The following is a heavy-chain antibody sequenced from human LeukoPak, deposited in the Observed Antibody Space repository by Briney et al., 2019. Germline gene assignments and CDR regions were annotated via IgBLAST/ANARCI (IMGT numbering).Heavy chain of an antibody. CDR3: ARGDCSGGSCYYFDY. J-gene: IGHJ4*02. V-gene: IGHV1-69*01. CDR2: IIPIFGTA. CDR1: GGTFSSYA. D-gene: IGHD2-15*01. Sequence: ASVKVSCKASGGTFSSYAISWVRQAPGQGLEWVGGIIPIFGTANYAQKFQGRVTITADESTSTAYMELSSLRSEDTAVYYCARGDCSGGSCYYFDYWGQGTLVTVSS.